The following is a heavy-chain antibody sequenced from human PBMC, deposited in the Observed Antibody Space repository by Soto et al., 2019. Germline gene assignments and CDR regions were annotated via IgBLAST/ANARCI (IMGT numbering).Heavy chain of an antibody. CDR3: ARDSLSSVRFLEWLSPQSDGMDV. D-gene: IGHD3-3*01. CDR1: GYTFTSYG. J-gene: IGHJ6*02. Sequence: GASVKVSCKASGYTFTSYGITWVRQAPGQGLEWMGWISAYNGSTSYAQKFQGRVTMTRDTSTSTVYMELSSLRSEDTAVYYCARDSLSSVRFLEWLSPQSDGMDVWGQGTTVTVSS. V-gene: IGHV1-18*01. CDR2: ISAYNGST.